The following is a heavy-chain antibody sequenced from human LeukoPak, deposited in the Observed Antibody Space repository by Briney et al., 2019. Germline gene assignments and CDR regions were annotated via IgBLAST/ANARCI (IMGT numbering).Heavy chain of an antibody. J-gene: IGHJ5*02. CDR3: ARVSSSWYARWFDP. D-gene: IGHD6-13*01. V-gene: IGHV6-1*01. CDR1: GDSVSSNSAA. CDR2: TYYRSKWYN. Sequence: SQTLSLTCAISGDSVSSNSAAWNWIRQSPSTGLEWLGRTYYRSKWYNDYAVSVKSRITINPDTSKNQFSLQLNSVTPEDTAVYYCARVSSSWYARWFDPWGQGTLVTVSS.